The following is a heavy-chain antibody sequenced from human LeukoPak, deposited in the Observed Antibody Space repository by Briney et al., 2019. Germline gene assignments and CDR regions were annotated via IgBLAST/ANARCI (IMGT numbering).Heavy chain of an antibody. D-gene: IGHD4-17*01. CDR1: GFTFSSYW. V-gene: IGHV3-7*01. Sequence: GGSLRLSCAASGFTFSSYWMSWVRQAPGKGLEWVANIKQDGSEKYYVDSVKGRFTISRDNAKNSLYLQMNSLRAEDTAVYYCARENLYGSNAFDIWGQGTMVTVSS. J-gene: IGHJ3*02. CDR2: IKQDGSEK. CDR3: ARENLYGSNAFDI.